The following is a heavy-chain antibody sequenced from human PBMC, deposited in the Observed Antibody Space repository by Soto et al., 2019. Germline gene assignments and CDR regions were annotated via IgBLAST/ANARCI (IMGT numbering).Heavy chain of an antibody. V-gene: IGHV4-39*01. CDR3: ARLSGSYNDRYFDY. CDR1: GGSTSSSSYQ. CDR2: VYYNGNT. J-gene: IGHJ4*02. Sequence: QLQLQESGPGLVKPSETLSLTCTVSGGSTSSSSYQWVWIRQPPGKGLEWIGHVYYNGNTYYKASLKSRVPISVDTSNNQFSLKVKSVTAADTAVYYCARLSGSYNDRYFDYWGQGTLVTVSS. D-gene: IGHD1-26*01.